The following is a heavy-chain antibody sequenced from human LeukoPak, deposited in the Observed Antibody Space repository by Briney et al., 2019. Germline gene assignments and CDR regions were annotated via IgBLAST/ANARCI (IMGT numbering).Heavy chain of an antibody. J-gene: IGHJ4*02. CDR2: ISTSSTFI. CDR1: GFAFSTYA. Sequence: GGSLRLSCAASGFAFSTYAMHWVRQAPGKGLEWVSSISTSSTFIYYSDSVKGRFTISRDNAKNSLYLQMDSLGADDTAVYYCARDRDSSGWYEGFDYWGQGTLVTVSS. CDR3: ARDRDSSGWYEGFDY. V-gene: IGHV3-21*01. D-gene: IGHD6-19*01.